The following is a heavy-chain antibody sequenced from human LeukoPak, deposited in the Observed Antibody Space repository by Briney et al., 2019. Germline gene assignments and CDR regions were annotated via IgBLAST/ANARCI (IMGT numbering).Heavy chain of an antibody. D-gene: IGHD3-10*01. CDR2: IYYSGST. Sequence: SETLSLTCTVPGGSISSYYWSWIRQPPGKGLEWIGYIYYSGSTSYNPSLKSRVTMTVDTSKSQFSLKLSSVTAADTAVYFCARSPHIWFAERGWFDPWGQGTLVTVSS. J-gene: IGHJ5*02. V-gene: IGHV4-59*12. CDR3: ARSPHIWFAERGWFDP. CDR1: GGSISSYY.